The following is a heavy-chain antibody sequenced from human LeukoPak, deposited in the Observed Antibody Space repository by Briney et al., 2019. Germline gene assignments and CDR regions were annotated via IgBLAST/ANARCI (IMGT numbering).Heavy chain of an antibody. V-gene: IGHV3-23*01. CDR2: ISGSGGST. Sequence: GGSLRLSCEASDFPFSSYAMTWVGRAQGRGWEWVSAISGSGGSTYYADSVKGRFTISRDNSKNTLYLQMNSLRAEDTAVYYCANRNAPGIAGYWGQGTLVTVSS. CDR3: ANRNAPGIAGY. D-gene: IGHD6-13*01. CDR1: DFPFSSYA. J-gene: IGHJ4*02.